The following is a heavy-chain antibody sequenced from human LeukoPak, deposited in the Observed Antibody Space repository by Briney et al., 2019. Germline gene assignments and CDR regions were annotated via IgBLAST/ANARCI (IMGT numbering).Heavy chain of an antibody. J-gene: IGHJ4*02. CDR1: GFTFSSYA. D-gene: IGHD3-22*01. Sequence: GGSLRLSCAASGFTFSSYAMSWVRQAPGWGLEWVSAISGSGGSTYYADSVKGRFTISRDSSKNTLYLQMNSLRAEDTAVYYCARGSGYFLDFDYWGQGTLVTVSS. V-gene: IGHV3-23*01. CDR2: ISGSGGST. CDR3: ARGSGYFLDFDY.